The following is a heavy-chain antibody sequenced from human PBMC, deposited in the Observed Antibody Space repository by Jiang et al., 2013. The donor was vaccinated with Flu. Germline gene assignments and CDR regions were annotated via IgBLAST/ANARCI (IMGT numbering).Heavy chain of an antibody. Sequence: SGAEVKRPGASVRVSCKASGYTFTTYAMHWVRQAPGQRLEWMGWINAGNGNTKYSQRFQDRVTITRDTSANTAYMELSSLRSEDTAVYYCARRGSGYYDSSAYYPFDYWGQGTLVTVSS. J-gene: IGHJ4*02. CDR3: ARRGSGYYDSSAYYPFDY. CDR2: INAGNGNT. D-gene: IGHD3-22*01. V-gene: IGHV1-3*01. CDR1: GYTFTTYA.